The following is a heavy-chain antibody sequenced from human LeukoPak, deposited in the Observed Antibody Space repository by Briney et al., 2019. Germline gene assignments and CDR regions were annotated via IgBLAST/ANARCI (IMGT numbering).Heavy chain of an antibody. D-gene: IGHD3-3*01. J-gene: IGHJ4*02. CDR2: ISSSGSTI. V-gene: IGHV3-48*03. CDR1: GFTFSSYE. CDR3: ARDRNTDFWSGYYTNYFDY. Sequence: GGSLRLSCAASGFTFSSYEMNWVRQAPGKGLEWVSYISSSGSTIYYADSVKGRFTISRDNAKNSVYLQMNALRAEDTAVYYCARDRNTDFWSGYYTNYFDYWGQGTLVTVSS.